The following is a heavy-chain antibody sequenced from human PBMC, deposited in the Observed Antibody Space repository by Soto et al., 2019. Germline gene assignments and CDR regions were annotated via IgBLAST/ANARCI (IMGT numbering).Heavy chain of an antibody. J-gene: IGHJ6*02. CDR3: ARDRAVAGTTYYYGMDV. Sequence: SQTLSLTCAISGDSVSSNSAAWNWIRQSPSRGLEWLGRTYYRSKWYNDYAVSVKSRITINPDTSKNQFSLQLNSVTPEDTAVYYCARDRAVAGTTYYYGMDVWGQGTTVTVS. CDR1: GDSVSSNSAA. V-gene: IGHV6-1*01. D-gene: IGHD6-19*01. CDR2: TYYRSKWYN.